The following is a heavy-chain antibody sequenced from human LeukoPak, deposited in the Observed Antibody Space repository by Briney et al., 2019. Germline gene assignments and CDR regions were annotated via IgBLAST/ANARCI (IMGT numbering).Heavy chain of an antibody. CDR2: ISSSGSTI. D-gene: IGHD5-24*01. J-gene: IGHJ4*02. CDR3: AKGRREMATIGVDY. V-gene: IGHV3-11*01. Sequence: GGSLRLSCAASGFTVSSNYMSWVRQAPGKGLEWVSYISSSGSTIYYADSVKGRFTISRDNAKNSLYLQMNSLRAEDTALYYCAKGRREMATIGVDYWGQGTLVTVSS. CDR1: GFTVSSNY.